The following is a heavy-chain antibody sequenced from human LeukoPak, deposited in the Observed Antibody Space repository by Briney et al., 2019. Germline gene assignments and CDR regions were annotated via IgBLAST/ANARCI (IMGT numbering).Heavy chain of an antibody. D-gene: IGHD3-22*01. CDR2: ISAYNGNT. V-gene: IGHV1-18*01. Sequence: ASVKVSCKASGYTFTSYGISWVRQAPGQGLEWMGWISAYNGNTNYAQKLQGRVTVTTDTSTSTAYMELRSLRSDDTAVYYCAREPELLHYYDSSRFDPWGQGTLVAVSS. CDR3: AREPELLHYYDSSRFDP. J-gene: IGHJ5*02. CDR1: GYTFTSYG.